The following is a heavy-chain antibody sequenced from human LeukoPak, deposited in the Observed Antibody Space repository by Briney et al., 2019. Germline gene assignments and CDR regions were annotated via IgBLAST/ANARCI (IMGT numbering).Heavy chain of an antibody. CDR2: ISSSGSTI. CDR3: ARVASGSSWYSWWFDP. Sequence: GGFLRLSCAASGFTFSDYYMSWIRQAPGKGLEWVSYISSSGSTIYYADSVKGRFTISRDNAKNSLYLQMNSLRAEDTAVYYCARVASGSSWYSWWFDPWGQGTLVTVSS. CDR1: GFTFSDYY. J-gene: IGHJ5*02. V-gene: IGHV3-11*01. D-gene: IGHD6-13*01.